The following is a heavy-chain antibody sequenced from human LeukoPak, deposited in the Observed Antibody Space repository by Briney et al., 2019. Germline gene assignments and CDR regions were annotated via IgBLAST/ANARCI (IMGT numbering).Heavy chain of an antibody. CDR2: ISNNGGYT. Sequence: GGSLRLSCAASGFTFSSSAMSWVRQAPGKGLEWVSAISNNGGYTYYADSVQGRFTISRDNSKSTLCLQKNSLRAEDTAVYYCAKQLGYCSDGSCYFPYWGQGTLVTVSS. J-gene: IGHJ4*02. CDR1: GFTFSSSA. D-gene: IGHD2-15*01. CDR3: AKQLGYCSDGSCYFPY. V-gene: IGHV3-23*01.